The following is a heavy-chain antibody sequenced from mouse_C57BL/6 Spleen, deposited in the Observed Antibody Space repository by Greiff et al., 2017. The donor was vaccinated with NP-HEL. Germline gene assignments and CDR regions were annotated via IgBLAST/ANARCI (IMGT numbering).Heavy chain of an antibody. Sequence: QVQLQQPGAELVRPGSSVKLSCKASGYTFTSYWMHWVKQRPIQGLEWIGNIDPSDSETHYNQKFKDKATLTVDKSSSTAYMQLSSLTSEDSAVYYCAREGLGYGSRFDYWGQGTTLTVSS. D-gene: IGHD1-1*01. CDR2: IDPSDSET. CDR1: GYTFTSYW. J-gene: IGHJ2*01. V-gene: IGHV1-52*01. CDR3: AREGLGYGSRFDY.